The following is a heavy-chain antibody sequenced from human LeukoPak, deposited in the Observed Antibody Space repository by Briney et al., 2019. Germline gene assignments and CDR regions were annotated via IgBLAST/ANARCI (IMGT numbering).Heavy chain of an antibody. Sequence: TGGSLRLSCAASGFTFSSYSMNWVRQTPGKGLEWVSSISSTSTYIYYADSVKGRFTISRDNAKNSLYLQMNSLRAEDTAVYYCAREPTPMILWGQGTLVTVSS. CDR2: ISSTSTYI. V-gene: IGHV3-21*01. CDR3: AREPTPMIL. CDR1: GFTFSSYS. D-gene: IGHD5-18*01. J-gene: IGHJ4*02.